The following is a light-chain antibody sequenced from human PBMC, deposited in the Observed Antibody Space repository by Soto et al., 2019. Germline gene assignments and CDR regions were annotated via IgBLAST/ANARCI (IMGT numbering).Light chain of an antibody. V-gene: IGKV3-20*01. CDR1: QSVSSN. J-gene: IGKJ1*01. Sequence: EIVMTQSPATLSVSQGERATLSCRASQSVSSNLAWCQQKPGQAPRLLIYGASSRATGIPDRFSGSGSGTDFTLTISRLEPEDFAVYYCQQYGSSPPWTFGQGTKVDIK. CDR2: GAS. CDR3: QQYGSSPPWT.